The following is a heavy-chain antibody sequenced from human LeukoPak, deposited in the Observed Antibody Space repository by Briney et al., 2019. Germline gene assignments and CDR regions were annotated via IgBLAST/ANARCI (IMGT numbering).Heavy chain of an antibody. CDR3: ARVKRNLKNCSGGSCYSGRFDY. CDR2: INHSGST. J-gene: IGHJ4*02. D-gene: IGHD2-15*01. CDR1: GGSFSGYY. Sequence: PSETLSLTCAVYGGSFSGYYWSWIRQPPGKGLEWIGEINHSGSTNYNPSLKSRVTISVDTSKNQFSLKLSSVTAADTAVYYCARVKRNLKNCSGGSCYSGRFDYWSQGTLVTVSS. V-gene: IGHV4-34*01.